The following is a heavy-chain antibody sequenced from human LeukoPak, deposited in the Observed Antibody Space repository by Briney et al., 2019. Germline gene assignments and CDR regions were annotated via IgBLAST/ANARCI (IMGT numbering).Heavy chain of an antibody. D-gene: IGHD2-2*03. J-gene: IGHJ3*02. CDR3: ARVDDLDAFDM. Sequence: GGSLRLSCAGSRFTFSSYSMNWVRQAPGKGLEWVSYADSVKGRFTISRDNSKNTLYLQMNSLRGDDTAVYYCARVDDLDAFDMWGQGTMVTVSS. V-gene: IGHV3-48*01. CDR1: RFTFSSYS.